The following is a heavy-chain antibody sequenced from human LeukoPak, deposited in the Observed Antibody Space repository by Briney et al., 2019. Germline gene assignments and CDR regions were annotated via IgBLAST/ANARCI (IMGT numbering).Heavy chain of an antibody. V-gene: IGHV1-2*06. Sequence: GASVKVSCKASGYTFTCYYIHWVRQAPGQGLEWMGRINPNSGGTNYAQKFQGRVTMTRDTSMSTAYMELSMLRSDDTAVYYCARDPPTQQLVSSFDYWGQGTLVTVSS. D-gene: IGHD6-13*01. CDR2: INPNSGGT. CDR3: ARDPPTQQLVSSFDY. CDR1: GYTFTCYY. J-gene: IGHJ4*02.